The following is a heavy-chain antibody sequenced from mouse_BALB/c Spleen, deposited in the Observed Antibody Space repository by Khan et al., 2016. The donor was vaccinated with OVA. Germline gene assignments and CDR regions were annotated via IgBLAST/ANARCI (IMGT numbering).Heavy chain of an antibody. CDR3: ARGGAAYYRNDGGAMEY. V-gene: IGHV9-4*02. Sequence: QIQLVQSGPELKKPGETVRISCKASGYTFTTAGIQWVQKMPGKGLKWIGWINTHSGVPKYAEDFKGRFAFSLEISVNTAYLQITNLKNEDTATYVWARGGAAYYRNDGGAMEYWGQGNSGTVSS. J-gene: IGHJ4*01. CDR1: GYTFTTAG. D-gene: IGHD2-14*01. CDR2: INTHSGVP.